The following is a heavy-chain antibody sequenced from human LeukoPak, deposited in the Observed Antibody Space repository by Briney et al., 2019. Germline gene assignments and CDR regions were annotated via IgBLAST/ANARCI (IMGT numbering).Heavy chain of an antibody. CDR2: INPNSGGT. V-gene: IGHV1-2*02. D-gene: IGHD3-10*01. J-gene: IGHJ4*02. Sequence: ASVKVSCKASGYTFTGYYMHWVRQAPGQGLEWMGWINPNSGGTNYAQKFQGRVTMTRDTSISTAYMELSRLRSDDTAVYYCARVNPLFITMVRGVLDYWGQGTLVTVSS. CDR1: GYTFTGYY. CDR3: ARVNPLFITMVRGVLDY.